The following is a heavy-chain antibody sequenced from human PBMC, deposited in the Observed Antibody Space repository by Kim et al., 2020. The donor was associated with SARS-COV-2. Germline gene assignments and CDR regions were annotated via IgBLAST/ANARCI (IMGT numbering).Heavy chain of an antibody. Sequence: ADSVKGRFTNSRDNSKNTLYLQMNRLRAEDTAVYYCARDVGDEAWDYFDYWGQGTLVTVSS. J-gene: IGHJ4*02. V-gene: IGHV3-30*01. CDR3: ARDVGDEAWDYFDY. D-gene: IGHD3-16*01.